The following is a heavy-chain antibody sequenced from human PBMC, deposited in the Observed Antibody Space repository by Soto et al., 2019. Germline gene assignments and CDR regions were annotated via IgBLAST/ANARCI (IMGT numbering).Heavy chain of an antibody. CDR1: GFTFSSYG. J-gene: IGHJ6*02. V-gene: IGHV3-33*01. D-gene: IGHD3-3*01. Sequence: QVQLVESGGGVVQPGRSLRLSCAASGFTFSSYGMHWVRQAPGKGLEWVAVIWYDGSNKYYADSVKGRFTISRDNSKNTRYLQMNSLRAEDTAVYYCARVPDFWSGYRQSYYYGMDVWGQGTTVTVSS. CDR2: IWYDGSNK. CDR3: ARVPDFWSGYRQSYYYGMDV.